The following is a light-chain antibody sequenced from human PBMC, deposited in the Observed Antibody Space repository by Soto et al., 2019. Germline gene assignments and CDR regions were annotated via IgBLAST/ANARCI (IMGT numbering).Light chain of an antibody. Sequence: EIVLTQSPGTLSLSPGERATLSCRASQSVSSSYLAWYQQKPGQAHRLRIYGASSRATGIPDRFSGSGSGTDFTLTITRLEPEDFAVYYCQQYGSSPPITFGQGTRLEIK. CDR2: GAS. J-gene: IGKJ5*01. CDR3: QQYGSSPPIT. V-gene: IGKV3-20*01. CDR1: QSVSSSY.